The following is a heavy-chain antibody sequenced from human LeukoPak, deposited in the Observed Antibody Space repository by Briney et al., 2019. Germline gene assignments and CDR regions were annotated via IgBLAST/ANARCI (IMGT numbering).Heavy chain of an antibody. CDR3: ARDRSGTFDY. Sequence: SETLSLTCTVSGGSISSYYWSWIRQPPGKGLEWIGYIYYSGSTNYNPSLKSRVTISVDTSKSQFSLKLSSVTAADTAVYYCARDRSGTFDYWGQGTLVTVSS. J-gene: IGHJ4*02. CDR1: GGSISSYY. V-gene: IGHV4-59*01. D-gene: IGHD2-15*01. CDR2: IYYSGST.